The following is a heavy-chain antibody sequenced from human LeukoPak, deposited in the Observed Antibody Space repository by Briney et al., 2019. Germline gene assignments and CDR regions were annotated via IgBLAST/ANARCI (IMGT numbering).Heavy chain of an antibody. CDR1: GYTFTNYG. V-gene: IGHV1-18*01. Sequence: ASVKVSCKASGYTFTNYGITWVGKAPGQGLEGMGWISAYNGNTNKAHKLQGRVTMTTDTTTSAAYMELGSLRSDDTAVYDCARRGRDYGDYSDYWGQGTLVTVSS. J-gene: IGHJ4*02. CDR3: ARRGRDYGDYSDY. D-gene: IGHD4-17*01. CDR2: ISAYNGNT.